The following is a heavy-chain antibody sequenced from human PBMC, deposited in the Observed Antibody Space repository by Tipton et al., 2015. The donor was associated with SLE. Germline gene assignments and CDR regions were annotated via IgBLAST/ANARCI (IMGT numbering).Heavy chain of an antibody. V-gene: IGHV4-34*01. J-gene: IGHJ3*02. CDR3: ARECYDFWSGYYPDAFDI. D-gene: IGHD3-3*01. CDR2: INHSGST. CDR1: GGSFSGYY. Sequence: TLSLTCAVYGGSFSGYYWSWIRQPPGKGLEWIGEINHSGSTNYNPSLKSRVTISVDTSKNQFSLKLSSVTAADTAVYYCARECYDFWSGYYPDAFDIWGQGTMVTVSS.